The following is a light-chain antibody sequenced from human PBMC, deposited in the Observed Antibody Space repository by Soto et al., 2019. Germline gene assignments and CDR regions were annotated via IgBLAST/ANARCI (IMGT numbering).Light chain of an antibody. V-gene: IGLV1-40*01. Sequence: QSVLTQPPSVSGAPGQRVTISCTGSSSNIGAGYDVHWYQQLPGTAPKLIIYGNSNRPSGVPDRFSGSKSGTSASLAITGLQAEDEADYYCQSYDSSLSGSDVVFGGGTKVTVL. J-gene: IGLJ2*01. CDR3: QSYDSSLSGSDVV. CDR1: SSNIGAGYD. CDR2: GNS.